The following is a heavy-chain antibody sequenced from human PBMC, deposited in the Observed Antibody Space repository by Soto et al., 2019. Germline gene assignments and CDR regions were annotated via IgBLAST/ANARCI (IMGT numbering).Heavy chain of an antibody. Sequence: GESLKISCEGSGYSFTSYWIGWVRQMPGKGLEYMGLIFSGDSDTRYSPSFQGRVTISADKPISTAYLQWNSLEASDTAVYYCARSAYSFCSPYLRDFYGLDVWGQGTSVTVSS. CDR2: IFSGDSDT. J-gene: IGHJ6*02. CDR3: ARSAYSFCSPYLRDFYGLDV. D-gene: IGHD2-15*01. CDR1: GYSFTSYW. V-gene: IGHV5-51*01.